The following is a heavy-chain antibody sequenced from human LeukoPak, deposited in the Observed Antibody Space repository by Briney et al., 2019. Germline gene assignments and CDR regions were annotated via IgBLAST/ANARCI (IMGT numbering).Heavy chain of an antibody. CDR1: GGSISSSIYY. Sequence: SETLSLTCTVSGGSISSSIYYWGWIRQPPGKGLEWIGSIYYSGSTHYNPSLKSRLTIFVDTSKNQFSLKVNSVSAADTAVYYCARNVTVTVSGTKFNYFDYWGQGTLVTVSS. CDR3: ARNVTVTVSGTKFNYFDY. V-gene: IGHV4-39*01. D-gene: IGHD4-17*01. CDR2: IYYSGST. J-gene: IGHJ4*02.